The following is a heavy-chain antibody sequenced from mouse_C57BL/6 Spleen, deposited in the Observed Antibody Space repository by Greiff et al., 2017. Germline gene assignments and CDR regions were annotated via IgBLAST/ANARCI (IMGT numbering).Heavy chain of an antibody. CDR3: ARERDYYGSSYETGAMDY. D-gene: IGHD1-1*01. CDR1: GYTFTSYW. CDR2: IYPGSGST. Sequence: QVQLQQPGAELVKPGASVKMSCKASGYTFTSYWITWVKQRPGQGLEWIGDIYPGSGSTNDNEKFKSKATLTVDTSSSTAYMQLSSLTSEDSAVYYCARERDYYGSSYETGAMDYWGQGTSVTVSS. V-gene: IGHV1-55*01. J-gene: IGHJ4*01.